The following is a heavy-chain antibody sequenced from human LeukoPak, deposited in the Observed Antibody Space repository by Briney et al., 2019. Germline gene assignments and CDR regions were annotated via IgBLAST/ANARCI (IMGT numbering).Heavy chain of an antibody. D-gene: IGHD3-10*01. CDR3: STLWYGA. CDR2: IKSKTDGGTS. Sequence: GGSLRLSCAASGFTFTNAWMYWVRQAPGKGLEWVGRIKSKTDGGTSDYAAPVTGRFTISRDDSKSALYLEMNSLKTEDTGVYYCSTLWYGAWGQGTLVTVSS. J-gene: IGHJ5*02. CDR1: GFTFTNAW. V-gene: IGHV3-15*01.